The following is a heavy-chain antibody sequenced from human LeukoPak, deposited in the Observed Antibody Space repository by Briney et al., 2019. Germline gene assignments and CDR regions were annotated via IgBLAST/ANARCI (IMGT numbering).Heavy chain of an antibody. D-gene: IGHD6-13*01. V-gene: IGHV3-13*01. CDR1: GFTFRTYD. Sequence: GGSLRLSCAASGFTFRTYDMHWVRQAPGKGLEWVSVICTLGDTYYPGSVTGGFTISRENAKNSLYLQMNSLRVGDTAVYYCARAPAGSRGQARDYYGIDVWGKGTTVTVSS. J-gene: IGHJ6*04. CDR2: ICTLGDT. CDR3: ARAPAGSRGQARDYYGIDV.